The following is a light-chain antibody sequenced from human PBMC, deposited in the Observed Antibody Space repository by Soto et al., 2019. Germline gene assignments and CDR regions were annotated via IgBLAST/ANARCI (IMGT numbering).Light chain of an antibody. CDR3: QHSSSDLIT. CDR2: GAS. V-gene: IGKV3-20*01. J-gene: IGKJ5*01. Sequence: EIVLTQSPGTLSMSPGERATLSCRASQSLSSSSLAWYQQKPGQAPRLLISGASSRAADIPDRFSGSGSGTDFTLTIDRLQSDDFATYYCQHSSSDLITFGQGTRLEIK. CDR1: QSLSSSS.